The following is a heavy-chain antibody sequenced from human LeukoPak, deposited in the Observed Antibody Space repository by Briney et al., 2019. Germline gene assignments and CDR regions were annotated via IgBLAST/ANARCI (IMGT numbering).Heavy chain of an antibody. CDR2: ISSSSSYI. Sequence: GGSLRLSCAASGFTFSSYSMNWFRQAPGKGLEWVSSISSSSSYIYYADSVKGRFTISRDNAKNSLYLQMNSLRAEDTAVYYCARDCKADYGGNSGGFDPWGQGTLVTVSS. J-gene: IGHJ5*02. CDR3: ARDCKADYGGNSGGFDP. D-gene: IGHD4-23*01. CDR1: GFTFSSYS. V-gene: IGHV3-21*01.